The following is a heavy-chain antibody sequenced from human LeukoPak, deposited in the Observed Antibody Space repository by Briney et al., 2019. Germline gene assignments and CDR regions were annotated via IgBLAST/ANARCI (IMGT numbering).Heavy chain of an antibody. D-gene: IGHD2-15*01. CDR1: GFTFSSYA. J-gene: IGHJ4*02. CDR3: AKDGYCSGGSCYSDY. V-gene: IGHV3-23*01. CDR2: INGSGGST. Sequence: GGSLRLSCAASGFTFSSYAMSWVRQAPGKGLEWVSAINGSGGSTYYADSVKGRFTISRDNSKNTLYLQMNSLRAEDTAVYYCAKDGYCSGGSCYSDYWGQGTLVTVSS.